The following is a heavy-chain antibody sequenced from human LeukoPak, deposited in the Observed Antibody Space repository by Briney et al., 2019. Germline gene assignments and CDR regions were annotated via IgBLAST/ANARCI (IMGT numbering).Heavy chain of an antibody. CDR1: GFTFSNYW. D-gene: IGHD3-3*01. V-gene: IGHV3-74*01. Sequence: GGSLRLSCAASGFTFSNYWMHWVRRAPGKGLVWVSRINSDGSSTSYADSVKGRFTISRDNAKNTLSLQMNSLRAEDTAVYYCARDYDFWSGFFDYWGQGTLVTVSS. CDR3: ARDYDFWSGFFDY. J-gene: IGHJ4*02. CDR2: INSDGSST.